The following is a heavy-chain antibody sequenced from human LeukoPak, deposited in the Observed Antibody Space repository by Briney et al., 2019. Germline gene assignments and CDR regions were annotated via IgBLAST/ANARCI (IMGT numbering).Heavy chain of an antibody. V-gene: IGHV4-61*02. CDR1: GGSISSGSYY. CDR3: ARGGGVVVAAIPDDAFDI. J-gene: IGHJ3*02. CDR2: IYTSGST. D-gene: IGHD2-15*01. Sequence: KPSETLSLTCTVSGGSISSGSYYWSWIRQPAGKGLEWIGRIYTSGSTNYNPSLKSRVTMSVDTSKNQFSLKLSSVTAADTAVYYCARGGGVVVAAIPDDAFDIWGQGTMVTVSS.